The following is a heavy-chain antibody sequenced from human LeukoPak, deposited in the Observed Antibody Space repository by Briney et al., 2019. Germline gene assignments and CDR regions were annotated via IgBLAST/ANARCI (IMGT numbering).Heavy chain of an antibody. CDR2: ISISRSYI. CDR3: ARDPPYCSSTSCYEARSWLTFDY. CDR1: GFTLISYS. D-gene: IGHD2-2*01. Sequence: PGGALRVSCAASGFTLISYSMNWVRQAPGKGRERVSSISISRSYIYYEDTVRGRFNSSRDNAKNSLYLQMNSLRAEDTAVYYCARDPPYCSSTSCYEARSWLTFDYWGQGTLVTVSS. J-gene: IGHJ4*02. V-gene: IGHV3-21*01.